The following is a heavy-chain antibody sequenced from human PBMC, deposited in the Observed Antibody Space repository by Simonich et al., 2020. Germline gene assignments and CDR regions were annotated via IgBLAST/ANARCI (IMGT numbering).Heavy chain of an antibody. Sequence: QVQLVQSGAEVKKPGASVKVSCQASGYTFTGYYMHWVRQAPGQGLEWMGCINTNSGGTNCAQKVQGRVTRTRDTSSSTAYMELSRLRSDDTAVYYCARGRIAAAGTYYYYYMDVWGKGTTVTVSS. J-gene: IGHJ6*03. V-gene: IGHV1-2*02. CDR1: GYTFTGYY. CDR2: INTNSGGT. D-gene: IGHD6-13*01. CDR3: ARGRIAAAGTYYYYYMDV.